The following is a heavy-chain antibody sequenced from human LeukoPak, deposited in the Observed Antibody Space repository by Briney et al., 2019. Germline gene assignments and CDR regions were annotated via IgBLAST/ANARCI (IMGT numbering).Heavy chain of an antibody. CDR1: NGSLGGDY. CDR3: ARGFGNVRGAT. Sequence: SETLSLTCAVYNGSLGGDYWSWIRQPPGKGLEWIGEINHSGYTNYNPSLESRVTISVDTSKNQFSLKLSSVTAADSAVYYCARGFGNVRGATWGQGTLVTVSS. D-gene: IGHD3-10*01. V-gene: IGHV4-34*01. J-gene: IGHJ5*02. CDR2: INHSGYT.